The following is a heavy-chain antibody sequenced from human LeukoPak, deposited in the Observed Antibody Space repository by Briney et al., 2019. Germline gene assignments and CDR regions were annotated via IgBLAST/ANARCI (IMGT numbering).Heavy chain of an antibody. CDR1: GYTFTSYA. CDR3: ASWGPGYCTNGVCYNASDI. CDR2: INTNTGNP. J-gene: IGHJ3*02. Sequence: GASVKVSCKASGYTFTSYAMNWVRQAPGQGLEWMGWINTNTGNPTYAQGFTGRFVFSLDTSVSTAYLQISSLKAEDTAVYYCASWGPGYCTNGVCYNASDIWGQGTMVTVSS. V-gene: IGHV7-4-1*02. D-gene: IGHD2-8*01.